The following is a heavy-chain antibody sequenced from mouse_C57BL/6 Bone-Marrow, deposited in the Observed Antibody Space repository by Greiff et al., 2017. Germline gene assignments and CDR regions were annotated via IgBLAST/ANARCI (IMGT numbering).Heavy chain of an antibody. D-gene: IGHD1-1*01. CDR3: ARELRGYFDY. CDR1: GYSITSGYD. CDR2: ISYSSST. J-gene: IGHJ2*01. Sequence: EVKLMESGPGMVKPSQSLSLTCTVTGYSITSGYDWHWIRHFPGNKLEWMGYISYSSSTNYNPSLKSRISITHDTSKNHFFLKLNSVTTEDTATYYCARELRGYFDYWGQGTTLTVSS. V-gene: IGHV3-1*01.